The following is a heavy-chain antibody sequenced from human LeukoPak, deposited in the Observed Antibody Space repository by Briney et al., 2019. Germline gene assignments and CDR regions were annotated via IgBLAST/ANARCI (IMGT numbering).Heavy chain of an antibody. CDR2: ISYDGSNQ. V-gene: IGHV3-30*18. CDR3: AKDGSSGSYSDY. CDR1: GVTFCSFG. Sequence: PGGSLPLSCAASGVTFCSFGMLWLGPAPGKGLEGVAVISYDGSNQYYAASVKGRFTISRDNSKNTLYLQTNSLRAEDTAVYYCAKDGSSGSYSDYWGQGTLVTVSS. J-gene: IGHJ4*02. D-gene: IGHD3-10*01.